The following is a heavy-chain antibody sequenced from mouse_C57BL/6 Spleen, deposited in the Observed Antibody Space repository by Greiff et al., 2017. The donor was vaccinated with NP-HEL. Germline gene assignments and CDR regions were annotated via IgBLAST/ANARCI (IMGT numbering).Heavy chain of an antibody. V-gene: IGHV3-6*01. CDR2: ISYDGSN. CDR3: AREGLRRSFDY. Sequence: EVQRVESGPGLVKPSQSLSLTCSVTGYSITSGYYWNWIRQFPGNKLEWMGYISYDGSNNYNPSLKNRISITRDTSKNQFFLKLNSVTTEDTATYYCAREGLRRSFDYWGQGTTLTVSS. D-gene: IGHD2-4*01. CDR1: GYSITSGYY. J-gene: IGHJ2*01.